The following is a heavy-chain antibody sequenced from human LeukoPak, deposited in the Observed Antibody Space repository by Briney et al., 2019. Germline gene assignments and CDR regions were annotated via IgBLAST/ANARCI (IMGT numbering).Heavy chain of an antibody. J-gene: IGHJ4*02. CDR3: ARGPDYDILADYFDY. Sequence: GGSLRLSCAASGFTFSSYWMSWVRQAPGKGLEWVSYISSSSSTIYYADSVKGRFTISRDNAKNSLYLQMNSLRPEDTAVYYCARGPDYDILADYFDYWGQGTLVTVSS. D-gene: IGHD3-9*01. CDR1: GFTFSSYW. V-gene: IGHV3-48*01. CDR2: ISSSSSTI.